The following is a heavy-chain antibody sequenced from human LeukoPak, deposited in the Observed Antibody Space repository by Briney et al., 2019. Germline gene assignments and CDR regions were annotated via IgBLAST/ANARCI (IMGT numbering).Heavy chain of an antibody. V-gene: IGHV4-34*01. D-gene: IGHD5-18*01. CDR2: INHSGST. CDR1: GGSFSGYY. J-gene: IGHJ4*02. CDR3: ASNALDTAMVNY. Sequence: SETLSLTCAVYGGSFSGYYWSWIRQPPGKGLKWIGEINHSGSTNYNPSLKSRVTISVDTSKNQFSLKLSSVTAADTAVYYCASNALDTAMVNYWGQGTLVTVSS.